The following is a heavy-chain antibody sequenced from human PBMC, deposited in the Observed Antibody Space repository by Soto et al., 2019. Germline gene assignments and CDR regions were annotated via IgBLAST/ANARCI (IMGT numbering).Heavy chain of an antibody. CDR2: IYYSGST. CDR3: ARLVFGSGTFDY. CDR1: GGSVSSYY. V-gene: IGHV4-59*08. J-gene: IGHJ4*02. Sequence: SETLSLTCTVSGGSVSSYYWSWIRQPPGKGLEWIGYIYYSGSTNYNPSLKIRVTMSVDTSKNQFSLKLSSVTAADTAVYYCARLVFGSGTFDYWGQGTLVTVSS. D-gene: IGHD3-10*01.